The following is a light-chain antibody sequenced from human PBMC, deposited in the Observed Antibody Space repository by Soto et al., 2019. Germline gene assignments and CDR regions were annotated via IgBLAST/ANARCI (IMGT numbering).Light chain of an antibody. J-gene: IGKJ2*01. Sequence: EIVLTQSPVTLSLSPGERATLSCRASQSVSSNYLAWYQQKPGQAPRLLIYGASSRATGIPDRFSGSGSGTDFTLTISRLEPEDFAVYYCHQYGSAPYTFGQGTKLEIK. CDR2: GAS. V-gene: IGKV3-20*01. CDR1: QSVSSNY. CDR3: HQYGSAPYT.